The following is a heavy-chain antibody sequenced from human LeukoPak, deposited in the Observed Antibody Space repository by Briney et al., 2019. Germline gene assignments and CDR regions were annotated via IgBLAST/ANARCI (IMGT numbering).Heavy chain of an antibody. Sequence: PGGSLRLSCAASGFTFSNYGMHWVRQAPGKGLEWVAVISYDGSNKYYADFVKGRFTISRDNSKNTLYLQMNSLRAEDTAVYYCAIDIGGSNDYWGQGTLVTVSS. J-gene: IGHJ4*02. V-gene: IGHV3-30*03. D-gene: IGHD3-16*01. CDR3: AIDIGGSNDY. CDR1: GFTFSNYG. CDR2: ISYDGSNK.